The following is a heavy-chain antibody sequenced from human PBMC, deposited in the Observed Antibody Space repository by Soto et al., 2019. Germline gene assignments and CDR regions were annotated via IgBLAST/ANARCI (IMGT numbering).Heavy chain of an antibody. V-gene: IGHV1-3*01. J-gene: IGHJ4*02. CDR1: GYSFTSYS. Sequence: ASVKVSCKASGYSFTSYSMHWVRQAPGQRLEWMGWINAGNGNTKYSQKFQGRVTITRDTSASAAYMELNSLTSEDTSVFYCARTMTGVGPGVSRPSDYWGQGTLVTVSS. CDR2: INAGNGNT. D-gene: IGHD3-9*01. CDR3: ARTMTGVGPGVSRPSDY.